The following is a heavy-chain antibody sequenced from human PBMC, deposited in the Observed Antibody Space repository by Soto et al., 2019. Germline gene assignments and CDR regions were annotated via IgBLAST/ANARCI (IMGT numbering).Heavy chain of an antibody. J-gene: IGHJ5*02. CDR2: INPYNGNT. CDR1: GYTFTSYG. D-gene: IGHD1-26*01. Sequence: ASVKVSCKASGYTFTSYGISWVRQAPGQGLEWMGWINPYNGNTNYAQKLQGRVTMTTDTSTSTAYMELRGLRSDDTAVYYCARDPVGGNWFDPWGQGTLVTVSS. V-gene: IGHV1-18*01. CDR3: ARDPVGGNWFDP.